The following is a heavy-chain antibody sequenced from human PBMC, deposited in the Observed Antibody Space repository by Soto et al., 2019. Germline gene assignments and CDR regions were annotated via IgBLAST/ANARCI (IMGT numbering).Heavy chain of an antibody. CDR1: GFTFSNYA. CDR3: AKSPLGYCSGGSCYPPHYFDY. Sequence: EVQLLDSGGGLVQPGGSLRLSCAASGFTFSNYAMSWVRQAPGKGLEWVSGVGGSGDSTYYADSVKGRFPISRDNSKDTLYLQMNSLRAEDTAGYYWAKSPLGYCSGGSCYPPHYFDYWGQGTLVTVSS. J-gene: IGHJ4*02. CDR2: VGGSGDST. V-gene: IGHV3-23*01. D-gene: IGHD2-15*01.